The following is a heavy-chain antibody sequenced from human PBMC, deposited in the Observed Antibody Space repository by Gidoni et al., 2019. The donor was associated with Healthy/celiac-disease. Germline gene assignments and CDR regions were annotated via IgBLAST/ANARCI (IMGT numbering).Heavy chain of an antibody. CDR3: TRALVVLMVAFDI. CDR1: GLTFGAYA. CDR2: IRSKAYGGTT. D-gene: IGHD3-22*01. J-gene: IGHJ3*02. Sequence: EVQPVESGGGLVQPGRSLRLSCTASGLTFGAYAMSWFRQAPGKGLEWVGLIRSKAYGGTTEYAESVKGRFTISRDDSKSIAYLQMNSLKTEDTAVYYCTRALVVLMVAFDIWGQGTMVTVSS. V-gene: IGHV3-49*03.